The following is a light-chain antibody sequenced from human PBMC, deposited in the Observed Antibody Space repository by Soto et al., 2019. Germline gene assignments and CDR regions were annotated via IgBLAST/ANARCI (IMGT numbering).Light chain of an antibody. J-gene: IGLJ2*01. V-gene: IGLV4-69*01. CDR2: LNNDGSH. Sequence: QAVVTQSPSASASLGASVKLTCTLRSGHSSYAIAWHQKQPGKGPRYLMDLNNDGSHTKGDGIPDRFSGSSSGADRYLIISSLQSQDEAEYYCQTWGTGFQFFGGGTKLTVL. CDR1: SGHSSYA. CDR3: QTWGTGFQF.